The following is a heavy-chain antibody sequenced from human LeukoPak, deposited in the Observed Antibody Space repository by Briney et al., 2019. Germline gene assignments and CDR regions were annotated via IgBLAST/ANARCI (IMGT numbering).Heavy chain of an antibody. J-gene: IGHJ4*02. CDR2: IFYSGTT. Sequence: PGGSLRLSCAASGFTFSNYWMHWIRQPPGKGPEWLGTIFYSGTTYDNPSLKSRVTISVDTSKNQFSLKLGSVTAADTAVYYCARLSASYYGTVDYWGQGTLVTVSS. CDR1: GFTFSNYW. D-gene: IGHD1-26*01. V-gene: IGHV4-39*01. CDR3: ARLSASYYGTVDY.